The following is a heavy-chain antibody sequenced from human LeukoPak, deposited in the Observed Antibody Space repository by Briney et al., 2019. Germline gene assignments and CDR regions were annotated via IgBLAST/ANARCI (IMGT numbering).Heavy chain of an antibody. CDR3: ARDRGSGWYETAFDY. J-gene: IGHJ4*02. V-gene: IGHV4-59*01. CDR1: GGSISSYY. CDR2: IYYSGST. D-gene: IGHD6-19*01. Sequence: PSETLSLTCTVSGGSISSYYWSWIRQPPGKGLEWIGYIYYSGSTNYNPSLKSRATISVDTSKNQFSLKLSSVTAADTAVYYCARDRGSGWYETAFDYWGQGTLVTVSS.